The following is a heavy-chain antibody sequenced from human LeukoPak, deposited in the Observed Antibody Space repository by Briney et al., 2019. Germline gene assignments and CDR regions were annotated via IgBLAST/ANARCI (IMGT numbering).Heavy chain of an antibody. CDR1: GYTFTNYY. CDR2: INPSGGST. D-gene: IGHD2-21*02. V-gene: IGHV1-46*01. J-gene: IGHJ4*02. CDR3: ARVVPGTTWVGTYFDN. Sequence: GASVKVSCKAPGYTFTNYYMHWVRQAPGQGLEWMGIINPSGGSTSNAQKFQGRVTMTRDTSTSTVYMELSSLRSEDTAVYYCARVVPGTTWVGTYFDNWGQGTLVTVSS.